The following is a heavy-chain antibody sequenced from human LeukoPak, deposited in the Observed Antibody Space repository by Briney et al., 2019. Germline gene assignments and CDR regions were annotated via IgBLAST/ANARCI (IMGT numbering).Heavy chain of an antibody. CDR1: GYTFTSYY. D-gene: IGHD6-13*01. CDR2: INPSGGST. Sequence: ASVKVSCKASGYTFTSYYMHWVRQAPGQGLERMGIINPSGGSTSYAQKFQGRVTMTRDTSTSTVYMELSSLRSEDTAVYYCARDSSSPQRTYGMDVWGQGTTVTVSS. V-gene: IGHV1-46*01. CDR3: ARDSSSPQRTYGMDV. J-gene: IGHJ6*02.